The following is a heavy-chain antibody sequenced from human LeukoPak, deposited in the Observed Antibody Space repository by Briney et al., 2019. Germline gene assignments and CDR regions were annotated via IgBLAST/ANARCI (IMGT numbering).Heavy chain of an antibody. J-gene: IGHJ4*02. CDR1: GGSIGSGGYY. CDR2: IYYSGSP. V-gene: IGHV4-31*03. D-gene: IGHD6-13*01. CDR3: ARDGRGIAAAGFDY. Sequence: SQTLSLTCTVSGGSIGSGGYYWSWIRQHPGKGLEWIGYIYYSGSPYYNPSLKSRVTISVDTSKNQFSLKLSSVTAADTAVYYCARDGRGIAAAGFDYWGQGTLVTVSS.